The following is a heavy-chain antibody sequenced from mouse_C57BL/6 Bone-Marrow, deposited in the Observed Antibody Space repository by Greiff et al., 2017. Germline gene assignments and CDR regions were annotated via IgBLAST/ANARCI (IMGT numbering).Heavy chain of an antibody. CDR3: ARLNWDVGYFDY. V-gene: IGHV1-47*01. CDR2: FHPYNDDT. D-gene: IGHD4-1*01. J-gene: IGHJ2*01. Sequence: VQLQQSGAELVKPGASVKMSCKASGYTFTTYPIEWMKQNHGKSLEWIGNFHPYNDDTKYNEKFKGKATLTVEKSSSTAYLELSRLTSDDSAVYYCARLNWDVGYFDYWGQGTTLTVSS. CDR1: GYTFTTYP.